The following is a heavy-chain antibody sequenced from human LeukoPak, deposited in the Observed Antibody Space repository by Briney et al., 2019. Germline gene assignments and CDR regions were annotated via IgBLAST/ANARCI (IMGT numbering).Heavy chain of an antibody. J-gene: IGHJ4*02. Sequence: GGSLRLSCAASGFTFSSYSMNWVRQAPGKGLEWVASIRSDGSDKKYADSVKGQFTISRDNSKSTLNLQMNSLRPEDTAVYYCAKSQVTGWYDFDYWGQGTLVIVSS. D-gene: IGHD6-19*01. CDR3: AKSQVTGWYDFDY. V-gene: IGHV3-30*02. CDR1: GFTFSSYS. CDR2: IRSDGSDK.